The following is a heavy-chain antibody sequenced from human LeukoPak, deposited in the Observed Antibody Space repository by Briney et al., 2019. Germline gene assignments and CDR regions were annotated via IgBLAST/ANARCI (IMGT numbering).Heavy chain of an antibody. CDR3: SSSSTNYYYYYGMDV. J-gene: IGHJ6*02. D-gene: IGHD6-6*01. Sequence: PGGSLRLSCAASGFTFSSYSMHWVRQAPGKGLEWVAVISYDGSNKYYADSVKGRFTISRDNSKNTLYLQMNSLRAEDTAVYYCSSSSTNYYYYYGMDVWGQGTTVTVSS. CDR1: GFTFSSYS. V-gene: IGHV3-30*03. CDR2: ISYDGSNK.